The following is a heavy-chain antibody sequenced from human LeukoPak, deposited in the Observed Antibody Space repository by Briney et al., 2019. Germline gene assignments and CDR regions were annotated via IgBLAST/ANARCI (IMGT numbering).Heavy chain of an antibody. CDR1: VYMVIDYY. D-gene: IGHD2-2*01. CDR3: ARVRDNACDY. J-gene: IGHJ4*02. CDR2: LRGDTGDT. V-gene: IGHV1-2*02. Sequence: ASVTVSFKTSVYMVIDYYMHWVRQAPGQGLEWMGWLRGDTGDTDSPQKFKGRVTITRDTATNTAYMQLSRLTYDDTAMYFCARVRDNACDYWGQGTLVTVSA.